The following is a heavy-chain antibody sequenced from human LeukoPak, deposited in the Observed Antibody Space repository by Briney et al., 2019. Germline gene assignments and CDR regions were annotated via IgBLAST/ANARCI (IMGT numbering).Heavy chain of an antibody. D-gene: IGHD2-8*01. CDR2: VKHDGAT. CDR3: AKDPVALPNDRLSLFFDF. Sequence: SETLSLTCAVYGASFITYYWTWIRQSPDKGLEWIGEVKHDGATNVNPSLRSRVVMSVDASKNQYSTKMTAVTAAVTAFDSGAKDPVALPNDRLSLFFDFWGQGTLVTVSS. J-gene: IGHJ5*01. CDR1: GASFITYY. V-gene: IGHV4-34*01.